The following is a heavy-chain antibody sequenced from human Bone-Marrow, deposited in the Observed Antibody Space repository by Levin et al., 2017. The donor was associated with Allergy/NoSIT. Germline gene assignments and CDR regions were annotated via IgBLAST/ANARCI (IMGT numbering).Heavy chain of an antibody. J-gene: IGHJ6*03. CDR3: AKQNGHPREDYCMDV. CDR1: GFTFSDFA. V-gene: IGHV3-23*01. CDR2: LYVGGFGA. D-gene: IGHD1-1*01. Sequence: GESLKISCVASGFTFSDFAMSWVRQAPGKGLEWVSSLYVGGFGALYADSVKGRFTISRDNSKNTLYLQMSNLRVEDAAVYYCAKQNGHPREDYCMDVWGKGTTVTVSS.